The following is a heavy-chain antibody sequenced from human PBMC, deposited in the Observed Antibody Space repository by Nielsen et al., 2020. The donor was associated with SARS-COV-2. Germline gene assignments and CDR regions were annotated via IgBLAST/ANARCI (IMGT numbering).Heavy chain of an antibody. D-gene: IGHD6-19*01. J-gene: IGHJ5*02. CDR1: GYIFTNYA. CDR2: INGANGNT. CDR3: ARDPYNSGWFDP. Sequence: SVKVSCKASGYIFTNYAMQWVRQAPGEGLEWMGWINGANGNTGYSQKFQGRVTITRDTSANTAFMELNSLRSEDTAVYFCARDPYNSGWFDPWGQGTLVTVSS. V-gene: IGHV1-3*01.